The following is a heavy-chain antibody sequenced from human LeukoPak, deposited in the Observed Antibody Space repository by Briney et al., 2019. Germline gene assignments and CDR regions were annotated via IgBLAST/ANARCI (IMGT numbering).Heavy chain of an antibody. CDR3: AREKWELLRTSAFDI. CDR1: GCSISSYY. CDR2: ISSSGST. Sequence: PSETLSLTCTVYGCSISSYYWSWIRQPAGKGLEWIGRISSSGSTIYNSSLESRVAMSQDTSNNQSSPTVKSVTGAETAMYYCAREKWELLRTSAFDIWGQGTMVTVSS. V-gene: IGHV4-4*07. D-gene: IGHD1-26*01. J-gene: IGHJ3*02.